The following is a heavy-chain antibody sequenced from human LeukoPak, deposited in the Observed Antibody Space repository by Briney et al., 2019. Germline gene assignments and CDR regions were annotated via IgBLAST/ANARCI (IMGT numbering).Heavy chain of an antibody. V-gene: IGHV4-61*02. J-gene: IGHJ4*02. CDR1: GGSISSASQY. Sequence: PSETLSLTCTVSGGSISSASQYWGWIRQPAGKGLEWIGRFCTSGNNYNPSLKSRVTLSADTSKHQFSLMLRSVTAADTAVYYCARGTAGRPPYYFDFWGQGTLVTVSS. D-gene: IGHD6-6*01. CDR3: ARGTAGRPPYYFDF. CDR2: FCTSGN.